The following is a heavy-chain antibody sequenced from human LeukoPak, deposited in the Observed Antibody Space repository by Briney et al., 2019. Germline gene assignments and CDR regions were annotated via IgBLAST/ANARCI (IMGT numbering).Heavy chain of an antibody. D-gene: IGHD3-3*01. CDR1: GYTFTSYD. V-gene: IGHV1-8*01. J-gene: IGHJ6*02. CDR3: AREVGFLEWSPHYYYCGMDV. CDR2: MNPNSGNT. Sequence: ASVKVSCKASGYTFTSYDINWVRQATGQGLEWMGWMNPNSGNTGYAQKFQGRVTMTRNTSISTAYMELSSLRSEDTAVYYCAREVGFLEWSPHYYYCGMDVWGQGTTVTVSS.